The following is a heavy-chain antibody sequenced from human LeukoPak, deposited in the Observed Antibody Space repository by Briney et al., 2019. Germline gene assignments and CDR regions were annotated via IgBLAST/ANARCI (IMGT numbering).Heavy chain of an antibody. V-gene: IGHV1-58*01. CDR1: GFTFTSSA. J-gene: IGHJ4*02. CDR2: IVVGSGNT. Sequence: SVKVSCTASGFTFTSSAVQWVRQARGQRLEWVGWIVVGSGNTNYAQTFQERVTITRDMSTSTAYMELSSLRPEDTAVYYCAADLKPYYYDSSGYGYWGQGTPVTVSS. D-gene: IGHD3-22*01. CDR3: AADLKPYYYDSSGYGY.